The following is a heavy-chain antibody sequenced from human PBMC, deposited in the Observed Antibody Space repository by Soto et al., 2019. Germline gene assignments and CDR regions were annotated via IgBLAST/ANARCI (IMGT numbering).Heavy chain of an antibody. CDR3: TRDGMTTGDT. CDR1: GVSVPSYT. D-gene: IGHD2-21*02. J-gene: IGHJ4*02. Sequence: PPETLSLTCIVSGVSVPSYTWSWVRQPANKGLEWVGRVFSSVSATYSPSLKSRVRISMDTPENRISLKLDSVTAADAGVYYCTRDGMTTGDTWGPGTLVTVSS. CDR2: VFSSVSA. V-gene: IGHV4-4*07.